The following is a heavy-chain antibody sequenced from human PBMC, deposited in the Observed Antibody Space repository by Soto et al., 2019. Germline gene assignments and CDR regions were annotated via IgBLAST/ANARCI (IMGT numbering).Heavy chain of an antibody. CDR2: LSGSGGSI. CDR3: AKVSSSWYAGFFDL. CDR1: GFTFSSHA. V-gene: IGHV3-23*01. Sequence: GGSLRLSCTASGFTFSSHAMTWVRKAPGKGLEWVSGLSGSGGSIYYADSVKGRFTISRDNSMNTLYLQMKTLRAEDTAVYYCAKVSSSWYAGFFDLWGQGT. J-gene: IGHJ4*02. D-gene: IGHD6-13*01.